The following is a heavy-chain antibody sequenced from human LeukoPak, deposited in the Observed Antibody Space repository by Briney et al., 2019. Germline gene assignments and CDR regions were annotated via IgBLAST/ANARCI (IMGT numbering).Heavy chain of an antibody. J-gene: IGHJ4*02. CDR1: GFTFSSYN. D-gene: IGHD3-10*01. Sequence: GGSLRLSCAASGFTFSSYNMNWVRQAPGKGLEWVSVIYSGGSTYYADSVKGRFTISRDNSKNTLYLQMNSLRAEDTAVYYCAGGGSGSYHLDYWGQGTLVTVPS. CDR3: AGGGSGSYHLDY. CDR2: IYSGGST. V-gene: IGHV3-53*01.